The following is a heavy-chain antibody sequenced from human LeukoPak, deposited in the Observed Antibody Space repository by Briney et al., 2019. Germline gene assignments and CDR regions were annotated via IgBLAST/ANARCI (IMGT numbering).Heavy chain of an antibody. Sequence: GGSLRLSCAASGFIFSSYGMSWVRQAPGKGLEWVSGIRGSGDSTTYADSVKGRFTVSRDNSKNTLYLQMSSLRAEDTAVYYCAKPLSRLPSYMDVWGKGTTVTVSS. CDR1: GFIFSSYG. V-gene: IGHV3-23*01. J-gene: IGHJ6*03. CDR3: AKPLSRLPSYMDV. D-gene: IGHD2-21*01. CDR2: IRGSGDST.